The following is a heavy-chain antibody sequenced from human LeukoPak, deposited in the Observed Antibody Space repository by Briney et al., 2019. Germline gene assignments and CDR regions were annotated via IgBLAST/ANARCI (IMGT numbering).Heavy chain of an antibody. Sequence: SETLSLTCTVSGGSISSYYWSWIRQPPGEGLEWIGYIYYSGSTNYNPSLKSRVTISVDTSKNQFSLKLSSVTAADTAVYYCARHVDTAMVRAFDIWGQGTMVTVSS. CDR1: GGSISSYY. V-gene: IGHV4-59*01. J-gene: IGHJ3*02. CDR2: IYYSGST. D-gene: IGHD5-18*01. CDR3: ARHVDTAMVRAFDI.